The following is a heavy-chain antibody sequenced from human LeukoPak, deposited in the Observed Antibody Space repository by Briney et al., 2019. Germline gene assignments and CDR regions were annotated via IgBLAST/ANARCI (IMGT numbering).Heavy chain of an antibody. J-gene: IGHJ3*02. CDR2: INPNSGGT. V-gene: IGHV1-2*02. D-gene: IGHD2-21*01. Sequence: ASVKVSCKAPEYTFTGYYIHWVRQAPGQGLEWMGWINPNSGGTNYAQKFQGRVTMTRDTSISTAYMELSRLRSDDTAVYYCARDRGIAHCGGDCYAGAFDIWGQGTMVTVSS. CDR1: EYTFTGYY. CDR3: ARDRGIAHCGGDCYAGAFDI.